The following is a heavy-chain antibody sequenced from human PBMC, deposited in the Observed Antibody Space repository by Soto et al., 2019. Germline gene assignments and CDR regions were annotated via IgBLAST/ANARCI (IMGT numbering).Heavy chain of an antibody. V-gene: IGHV1-3*04. CDR3: ARAGYYGSRTNHYGMDV. CDR1: GYTFSSYA. J-gene: IGHJ6*02. D-gene: IGHD3-10*01. CDR2: INTVNGHT. Sequence: QAQLVQSGTEVKKPGASVKVSCKASGYTFSSYALHWVRQAPGQRLEWMGWINTVNGHTKYSQEFQGRVTITRDTSASTAYMELSSLRSEDTAVYYCARAGYYGSRTNHYGMDVWGQGTTVTVSS.